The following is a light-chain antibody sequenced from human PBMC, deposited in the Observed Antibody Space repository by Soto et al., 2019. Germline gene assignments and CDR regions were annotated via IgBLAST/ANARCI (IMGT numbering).Light chain of an antibody. V-gene: IGLV2-14*01. CDR1: SSDVGGYNS. Sequence: QSVLTQPASVSGSPGQSITISCTGTSSDVGGYNSVSWYQQHPGKAPKLMIYEVSNRPSGVSNRFSGSKSGNTASLTISGLQAEYGDDYYCSSYTSSSTLVVFGGGTELAVL. J-gene: IGLJ2*01. CDR2: EVS. CDR3: SSYTSSSTLVV.